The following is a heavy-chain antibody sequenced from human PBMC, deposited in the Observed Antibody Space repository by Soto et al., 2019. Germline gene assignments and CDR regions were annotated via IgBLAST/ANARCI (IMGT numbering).Heavy chain of an antibody. CDR1: GYTFTSYG. CDR2: ISAYNGNT. Sequence: QVQLVQSGTEVKKPGASLKVSCKASGYTFTSYGISWVRQAPGQGLEWMGWISAYNGNTNYAQKLQGRVPLTTDPSTSTAYMELRSLKSDDTAVDSCARRGLRELLPFDHWGQGTLVTVSS. V-gene: IGHV1-18*04. D-gene: IGHD1-26*01. CDR3: ARRGLRELLPFDH. J-gene: IGHJ4*02.